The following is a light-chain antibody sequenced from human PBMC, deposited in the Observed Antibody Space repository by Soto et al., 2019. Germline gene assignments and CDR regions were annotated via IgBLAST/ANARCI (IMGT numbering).Light chain of an antibody. V-gene: IGKV3-20*01. CDR3: QQYGSLPIT. J-gene: IGKJ5*01. Sequence: EIVLTQSPGTLSLSPGERATLSCRASQSVSSSYLAWYQQKPGQAPRLLIYDASSRATGIPDSFSGSGSGTEFTLTITRLEPEDSAVYYCQQYGSLPITFGQGTRLEIK. CDR1: QSVSSSY. CDR2: DAS.